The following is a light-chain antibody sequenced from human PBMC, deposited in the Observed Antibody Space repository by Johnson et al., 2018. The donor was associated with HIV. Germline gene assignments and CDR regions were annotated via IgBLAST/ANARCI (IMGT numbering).Light chain of an antibody. CDR2: ENN. Sequence: QAVLTQPPSVSAAPGQKVAISCSGSSSNIGNNYVSWYQQVPGTAPKLLIYENNKRPSGIPDRFSGSKSGTSATLGITGLPTGDEADYYCGTWDSSLRVGFFGTGTKVTVL. CDR1: SSNIGNNY. V-gene: IGLV1-51*02. J-gene: IGLJ1*01. CDR3: GTWDSSLRVGF.